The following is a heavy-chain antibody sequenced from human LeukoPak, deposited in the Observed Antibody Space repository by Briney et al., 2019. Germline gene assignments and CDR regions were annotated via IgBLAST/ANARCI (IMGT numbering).Heavy chain of an antibody. J-gene: IGHJ3*02. CDR1: GFTFSDYY. Sequence: GGSLRLSCAASGFTFSDYYMSWIREAPGKGLEGVSYISSSGSTIYYAHSVKGRFTISRDNAKNSLYLQMNSLRAEDTAVYYCARDEILANYYDSSGYQGPHDAFDIWGQGTMVTVSS. V-gene: IGHV3-11*04. CDR3: ARDEILANYYDSSGYQGPHDAFDI. CDR2: ISSSGSTI. D-gene: IGHD3-22*01.